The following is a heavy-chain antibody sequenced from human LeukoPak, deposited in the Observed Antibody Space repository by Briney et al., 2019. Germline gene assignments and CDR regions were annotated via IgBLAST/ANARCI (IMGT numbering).Heavy chain of an antibody. V-gene: IGHV4-59*01. CDR2: IYYSGST. CDR1: GGAISNYY. D-gene: IGHD6-6*01. CDR3: ARKKFIAAGGFDP. Sequence: PSETLSLTCTVSGGAISNYYWSWIRQPPGKGLEWIGYIYYSGSTNYNPSLKSRVTISVDTSKNQFSLKLSSVTAADTAVYYCARKKFIAAGGFDPWGQGTLVTVSP. J-gene: IGHJ5*02.